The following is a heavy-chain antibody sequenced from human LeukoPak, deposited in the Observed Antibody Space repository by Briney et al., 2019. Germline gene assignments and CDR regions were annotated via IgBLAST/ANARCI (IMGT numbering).Heavy chain of an antibody. CDR3: AREVMKIRAAKVYYYYYMDV. CDR1: GYTFTSYA. D-gene: IGHD2-15*01. J-gene: IGHJ6*03. CDR2: INAGNGNT. Sequence: ASVKVSCKASGYTFTSYAMHWVRQAPGQRLEWMGWINAGNGNTKYSQKLQGRVTMTTDTSTSTAYMELRSLRSDDSAVYYCAREVMKIRAAKVYYYYYMDVWGKGTTVTVSS. V-gene: IGHV1-3*01.